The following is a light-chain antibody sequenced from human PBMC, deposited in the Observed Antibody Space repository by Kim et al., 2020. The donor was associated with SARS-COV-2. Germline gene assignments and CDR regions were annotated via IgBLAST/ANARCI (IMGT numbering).Light chain of an antibody. CDR2: RNN. Sequence: QSVLTQPPSASGTPGQRVTISCSGSSSNIGSNAVNWYQHLPGTAPKLLIYRNNQRPSGVPDRFSGSKSGTSASLAISGLQSEDEADYYCAAWDDSLNGHVFGTGTKVTVL. CDR1: SSNIGSNA. V-gene: IGLV1-44*01. CDR3: AAWDDSLNGHV. J-gene: IGLJ1*01.